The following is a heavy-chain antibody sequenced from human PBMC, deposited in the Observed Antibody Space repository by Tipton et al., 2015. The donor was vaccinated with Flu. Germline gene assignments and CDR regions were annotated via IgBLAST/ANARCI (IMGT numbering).Heavy chain of an antibody. V-gene: IGHV3-30-3*01. D-gene: IGHD3-16*02. CDR2: ISYDGSNK. J-gene: IGHJ4*02. CDR3: ARVALLIVWGSYRPYYFDY. CDR1: GFTFSSYA. Sequence: SLRLSCAASGFTFSSYAMHWVRQAPGKGLEWVAVISYDGSNKYYADSVKGRFTISRDNSKNTLYLQMNSLRAEDTAVYYCARVALLIVWGSYRPYYFDYWGQGTLVTVSS.